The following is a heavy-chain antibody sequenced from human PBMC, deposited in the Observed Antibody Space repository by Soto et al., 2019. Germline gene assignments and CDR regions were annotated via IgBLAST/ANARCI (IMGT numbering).Heavy chain of an antibody. CDR3: ARAAVAFDAFDL. CDR1: GDSVSSNSAT. Sequence: QLQQSGPGLVKPSQTLSLTCGISGDSVSSNSATWNWIRQSPSRGLEWLGRTYLRSKWYNEYAASVKSRIAISPDTSKNHCSLQLSSVTPEDTAVYFCARAAVAFDAFDLWGQGTVVTVSS. V-gene: IGHV6-1*01. D-gene: IGHD2-15*01. J-gene: IGHJ3*01. CDR2: TYLRSKWYN.